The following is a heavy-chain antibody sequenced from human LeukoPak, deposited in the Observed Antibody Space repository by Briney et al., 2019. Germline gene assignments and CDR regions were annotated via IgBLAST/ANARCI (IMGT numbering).Heavy chain of an antibody. Sequence: PSETLSLTCAVYGESFSDYYWSWIRQPPGRGLEWIGEVNHGGTTNYNPSLKSRVIISADTSKNQFSLKLNSVTAADTAVYYCARVVYGGSSKDFDYWGQGTLVTVSS. CDR1: GESFSDYY. V-gene: IGHV4-34*01. CDR3: ARVVYGGSSKDFDY. J-gene: IGHJ4*02. CDR2: VNHGGTT. D-gene: IGHD4-23*01.